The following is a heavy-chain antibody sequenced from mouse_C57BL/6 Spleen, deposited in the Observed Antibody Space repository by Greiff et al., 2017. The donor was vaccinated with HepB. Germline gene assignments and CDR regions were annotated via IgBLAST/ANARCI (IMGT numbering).Heavy chain of an antibody. CDR2: IWSGGST. J-gene: IGHJ1*03. D-gene: IGHD1-1*01. Sequence: VQLVESGPGLVQPSQSLSITCTVSGFSLTSYGVHWVRQSPGKGLEWLGVIWSGGSTDYNAAFISRLSISKDNSKSQVFFKMNSLQADDTAIYYCARNSYYYGSRKNWYFDVWGTGTTVTVSS. CDR3: ARNSYYYGSRKNWYFDV. V-gene: IGHV2-2*01. CDR1: GFSLTSYG.